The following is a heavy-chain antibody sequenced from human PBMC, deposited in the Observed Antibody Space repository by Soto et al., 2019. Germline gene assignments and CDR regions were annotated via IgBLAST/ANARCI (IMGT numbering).Heavy chain of an antibody. J-gene: IGHJ5*02. CDR3: ARRIEADSKINWLET. CDR1: VCSFIVYY. Sequence: SSTXSLTCSVYVCSFIVYYFILIRHPPGKGLECIGEINHSGSTNYNPSLKSRVNISVDTSKNQFSLKLSSVTAADTAVYYCARRIEADSKINWLETWGQGTLV. CDR2: INHSGST. V-gene: IGHV4-34*01. D-gene: IGHD6-13*01.